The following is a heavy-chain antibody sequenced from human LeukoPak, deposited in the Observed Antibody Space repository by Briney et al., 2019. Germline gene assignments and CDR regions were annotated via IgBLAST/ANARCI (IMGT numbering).Heavy chain of an antibody. V-gene: IGHV4-39*01. CDR2: VYYSGST. CDR1: GGSINSITYY. CDR3: SRGSYDILTGYSTLGEF. Sequence: SETLSLTCTASGGSINSITYYWGWIRQSPGKGLEWIGSVYYSGSTYYNSSLKSRVTILLDTSKNQISLKLSSVTAADTAVYYCSRGSYDILTGYSTLGEFWGQGTLVTVSS. D-gene: IGHD3-9*01. J-gene: IGHJ4*02.